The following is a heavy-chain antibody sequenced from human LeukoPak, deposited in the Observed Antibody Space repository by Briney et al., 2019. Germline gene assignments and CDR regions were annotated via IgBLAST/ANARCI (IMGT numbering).Heavy chain of an antibody. CDR2: ISGSGGST. V-gene: IGHV3-23*01. CDR1: GFTFSSYA. D-gene: IGHD1-26*01. Sequence: PGGSLRLSCAASGFTFSSYAMSWVRQAPGKGLEWVSAISGSGGSTHYADSVKGRSTISRDNSKNTLYLQMNSLRAEDTAVYYCAKGEWELLDGMDVWGQGTTVTVSS. CDR3: AKGEWELLDGMDV. J-gene: IGHJ6*02.